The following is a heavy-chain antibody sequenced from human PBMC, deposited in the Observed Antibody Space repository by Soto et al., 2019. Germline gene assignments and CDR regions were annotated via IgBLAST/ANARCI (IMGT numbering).Heavy chain of an antibody. V-gene: IGHV5-51*01. CDR2: IYPGDSDT. J-gene: IGHJ3*01. CDR1: GYSCTSYK. CDR3: ASSNKYYYDSSGYF. D-gene: IGHD3-22*01. Sequence: GEALKSSCKGSGYSCTSYKNSWVRQMPGKGLAWMGIIYPGDSDTRYSPSFQGQVTISADKSISTAYLQWSSLKASDTAMYYCASSNKYYYDSSGYFWGQGTMVTVS.